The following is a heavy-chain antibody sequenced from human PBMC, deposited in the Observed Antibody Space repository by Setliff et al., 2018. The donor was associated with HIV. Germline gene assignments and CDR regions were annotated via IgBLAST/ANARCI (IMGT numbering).Heavy chain of an antibody. J-gene: IGHJ4*02. D-gene: IGHD3-22*01. CDR3: ARVDYYDSSGYWHFDY. Sequence: GASVKVSCKSSAGSFSIFAINWVRQAPGQGLEWMGGMMTIFSTTNYARKFQGRVTITRDTSASTAYLELSSLRSEDTAVYYCARVDYYDSSGYWHFDYWGQGTLVTVSS. CDR2: MMTIFSTT. CDR1: AGSFSIFA. V-gene: IGHV1-69*05.